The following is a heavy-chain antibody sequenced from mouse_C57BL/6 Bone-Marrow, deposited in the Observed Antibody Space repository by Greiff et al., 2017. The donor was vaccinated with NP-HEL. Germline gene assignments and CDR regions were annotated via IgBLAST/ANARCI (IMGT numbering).Heavy chain of an antibody. CDR3: ARRWVAY. Sequence: VQLQESGGDLVKPGGSLKLSCAASGFTFSSYGMSWVRQTPDKRLEWVATISSGGSYTYYPDSVKGRFTISRDNAKNTLYLQMSSLKSEDTAMYYCARRWVAYWGQGTLVTVSA. CDR2: ISSGGSYT. CDR1: GFTFSSYG. J-gene: IGHJ3*01. V-gene: IGHV5-6*01.